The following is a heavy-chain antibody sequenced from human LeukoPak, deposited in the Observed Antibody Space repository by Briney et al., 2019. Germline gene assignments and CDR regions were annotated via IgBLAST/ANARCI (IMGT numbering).Heavy chain of an antibody. J-gene: IGHJ4*02. V-gene: IGHV3-7*01. CDR3: ARWYSSSWGYYFDY. D-gene: IGHD6-13*01. CDR2: IKQDGSEK. CDR1: GFTFSSYW. Sequence: GGSLRLSCAASGFTFSSYWMSWVRQAPRKGLEWVANIKQDGSEKYYVDSVKGRFTISRDNAKNSLYLQMNSLRAEDTAVYYCARWYSSSWGYYFDYWGQGTLVTVSS.